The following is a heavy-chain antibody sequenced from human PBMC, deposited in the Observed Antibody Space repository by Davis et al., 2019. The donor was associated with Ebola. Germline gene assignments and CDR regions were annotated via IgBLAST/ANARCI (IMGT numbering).Heavy chain of an antibody. V-gene: IGHV4-30-2*01. J-gene: IGHJ5*02. Sequence: SETLSLTCAAPGGSISRGGYSWSLIRQPPGKGLEWIGYIYHSGSTYYNPSLKSRVTISVDRSKNQFSLKLSSVTAADTAVYYCARGGNWFDPWGQGTLVTVSS. CDR2: IYHSGST. CDR1: GGSISRGGYS. CDR3: ARGGNWFDP.